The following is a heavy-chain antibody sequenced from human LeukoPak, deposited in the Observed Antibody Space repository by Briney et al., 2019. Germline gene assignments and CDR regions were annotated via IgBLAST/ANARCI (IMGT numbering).Heavy chain of an antibody. CDR1: GGSISSSSYY. J-gene: IGHJ4*02. Sequence: SETLSLTCTVSGGSISSSSYYWGWIRQPPGKGLEWIGSIYYSGSTYYNPSLKSRVTISVDTSKNQFSLRLNSVAAADTAVYYCARQGARDGYVEGFFDYWGQGTLVIVSS. CDR3: ARQGARDGYVEGFFDY. D-gene: IGHD5-24*01. CDR2: IYYSGST. V-gene: IGHV4-39*01.